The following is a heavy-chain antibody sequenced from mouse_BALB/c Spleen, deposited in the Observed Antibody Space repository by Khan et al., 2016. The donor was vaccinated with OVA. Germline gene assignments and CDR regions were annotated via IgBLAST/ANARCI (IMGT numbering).Heavy chain of an antibody. D-gene: IGHD2-10*02. CDR1: GYTFTDYA. CDR3: ARGRGEYRFAY. Sequence: QVQLKESGAELVRPGVSVKISCKGSGYTFTDYAMHWVKQSHAKSLEWIGVISTHYGDASYNQKFKGKATLTVDKSSSTAYMELARLTSEDSAIDYCARGRGEYRFAYWGQGTLVTVSA. J-gene: IGHJ3*01. V-gene: IGHV1S137*01. CDR2: ISTHYGDA.